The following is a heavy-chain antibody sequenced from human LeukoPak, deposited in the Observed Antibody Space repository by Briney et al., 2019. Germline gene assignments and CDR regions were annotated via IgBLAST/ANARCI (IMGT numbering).Heavy chain of an antibody. CDR3: ARDDGYGDLY. CDR1: GFTFSSYT. V-gene: IGHV3-21*01. Sequence: GGSLRLSCAASGFTFSSYTMNWVRQAPGKGLEWVSSISSSSGYIYYADSVKGRFTISRDNAKNSLYLQMNSLRAEDTAVYYCARDDGYGDLYWGQGTLVTVSS. CDR2: ISSSSGYI. J-gene: IGHJ4*02. D-gene: IGHD4-17*01.